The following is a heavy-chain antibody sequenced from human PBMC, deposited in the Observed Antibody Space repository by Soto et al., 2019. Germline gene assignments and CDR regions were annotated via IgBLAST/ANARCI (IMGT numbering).Heavy chain of an antibody. Sequence: GGSLRLSCSASGFTFSSYAMHWVRQAPGKGLEYVSAISSNGGSTYYADSVKGRFTISRDNSKNTLYLQMSSLRAEDTAVCYCVKDLNEDISSWPHYYYNGSDVWGQGTTVTVSS. J-gene: IGHJ6*02. D-gene: IGHD6-13*01. V-gene: IGHV3-64D*08. CDR3: VKDLNEDISSWPHYYYNGSDV. CDR2: ISSNGGST. CDR1: GFTFSSYA.